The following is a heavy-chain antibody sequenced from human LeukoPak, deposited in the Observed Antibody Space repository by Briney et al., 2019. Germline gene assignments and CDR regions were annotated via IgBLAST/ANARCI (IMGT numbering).Heavy chain of an antibody. CDR1: GYTFTGYY. Sequence: ASVKVSCKASGYTFTGYYMHWVRQAPGQGLEWMGWINPNSGGTNYAQKFQGWVTMTRDTSISTAYMELSRLRSDDTAVYYCARDAAYHDFWSGYSSGNYYGMDVWGQGTTVTVSS. CDR2: INPNSGGT. D-gene: IGHD3-3*01. V-gene: IGHV1-2*04. J-gene: IGHJ6*02. CDR3: ARDAAYHDFWSGYSSGNYYGMDV.